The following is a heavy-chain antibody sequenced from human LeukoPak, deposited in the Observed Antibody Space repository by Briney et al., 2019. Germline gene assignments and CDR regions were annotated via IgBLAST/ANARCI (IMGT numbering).Heavy chain of an antibody. CDR1: GYTFTGYY. CDR2: INPNSGGT. Sequence: GASVKVSCKASGYTFTGYYMHWVRQAPGQGLEWMGWINPNSGGTNYAQKFQGRVTITADKSTSTAYMELSSLRSEDTAVYYCARDGDYYDSSPWSSWGQGTLVTVSS. J-gene: IGHJ5*02. CDR3: ARDGDYYDSSPWSS. V-gene: IGHV1-2*02. D-gene: IGHD3-22*01.